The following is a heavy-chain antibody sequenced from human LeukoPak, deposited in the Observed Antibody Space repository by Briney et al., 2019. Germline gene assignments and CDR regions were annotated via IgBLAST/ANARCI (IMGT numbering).Heavy chain of an antibody. CDR1: GYSISSGYY. CDR2: IYYSGST. J-gene: IGHJ5*02. D-gene: IGHD3-22*01. Sequence: SETLSLTCTVSGYSISSGYYWGWIRQPPGKGLEWIGSIYYSGSTYYNPSLKSRVTISVDTSKNQFSLKLSSVTAADTAVYYCARICYDDSSGSTTFAPWGQGTLVTVSS. V-gene: IGHV4-38-2*02. CDR3: ARICYDDSSGSTTFAP.